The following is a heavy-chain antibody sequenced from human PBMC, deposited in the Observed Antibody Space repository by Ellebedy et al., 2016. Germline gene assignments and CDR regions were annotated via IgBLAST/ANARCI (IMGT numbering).Heavy chain of an antibody. CDR3: ARGAYSSGWYPDCFDF. CDR2: IQSDGSST. V-gene: IGHV3-74*01. CDR1: GFTFSTRW. J-gene: IGHJ4*02. D-gene: IGHD6-19*01. Sequence: GGSLRLSCTASGFTASGFTFSTRWVNWVRQAPGKGPEWVSRIQSDGSSTFYSASVRGRFTISRDNAKNTVYLQMNSLRVEDTAVYYCARGAYSSGWYPDCFDFWGQGTLVTVSS.